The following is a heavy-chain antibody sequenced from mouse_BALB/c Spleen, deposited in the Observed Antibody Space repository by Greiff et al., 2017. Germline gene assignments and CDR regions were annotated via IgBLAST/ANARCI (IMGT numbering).Heavy chain of an antibody. CDR2: IDPANGNT. CDR1: GFNIKDTY. V-gene: IGHV14-3*02. D-gene: IGHD2-2*01. J-gene: IGHJ3*01. CDR3: AREGGYDGFAY. Sequence: EVKLQESGAELVKPGASVKLSCTASGFNIKDTYMHWVKQRPEQGLEWIGRIDPANGNTKYDPKFQGKATITADTSSNTAYLQLSSLTSEDTAVYYCAREGGYDGFAYWGQGTLVTVSA.